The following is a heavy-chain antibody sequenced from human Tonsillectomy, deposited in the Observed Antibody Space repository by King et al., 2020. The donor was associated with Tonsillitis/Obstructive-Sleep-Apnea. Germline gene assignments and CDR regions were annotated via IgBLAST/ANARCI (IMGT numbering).Heavy chain of an antibody. J-gene: IGHJ4*02. V-gene: IGHV4-34*01. Sequence: VQLQQWGAGLLKPSETLSLTCAVYGGSFSGYYWSWIRQPPGKGLEWIGEINHSGSTNYNPSLKSRVTISVDTSKNQFSLKLSSVTAADTAVYYCRGGYCSGGSCYWRQTPFDYWGQGTLVTVSS. CDR1: GGSFSGYY. D-gene: IGHD2-15*01. CDR3: RGGYCSGGSCYWRQTPFDY. CDR2: INHSGST.